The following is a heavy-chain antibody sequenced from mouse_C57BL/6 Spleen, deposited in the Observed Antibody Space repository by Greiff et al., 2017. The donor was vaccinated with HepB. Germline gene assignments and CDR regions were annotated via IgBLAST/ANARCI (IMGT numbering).Heavy chain of an antibody. CDR2: ISYDGSN. J-gene: IGHJ1*03. D-gene: IGHD1-1*01. Sequence: EVQLVESGPGLVKPSQSLSLTCSVTGYSITSGYYWNWIRQFPGNKLEWMGYISYDGSNNYNPSLKNRISITRDTSKNQFFLKLNSVTTEDTATYYCAKEAPVYYYEHFDVWGTGTTVTVSS. V-gene: IGHV3-6*01. CDR3: AKEAPVYYYEHFDV. CDR1: GYSITSGYY.